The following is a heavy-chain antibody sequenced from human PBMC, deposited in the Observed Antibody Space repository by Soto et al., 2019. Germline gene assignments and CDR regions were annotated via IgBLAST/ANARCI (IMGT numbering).Heavy chain of an antibody. Sequence: QITLKESGPTLVKPTQTLTLTCTFSGFSLSTSGVGVGWIRQPPGKALEWLALIYWDDDKRDSPFLKSTLTLTKDPSKTQVALTMTNMDPLDTATYYCPHSPYSSSSYYFDYWGQATLVTVSS. CDR3: PHSPYSSSSYYFDY. V-gene: IGHV2-5*02. D-gene: IGHD6-6*01. J-gene: IGHJ4*02. CDR2: IYWDDDK. CDR1: GFSLSTSGVG.